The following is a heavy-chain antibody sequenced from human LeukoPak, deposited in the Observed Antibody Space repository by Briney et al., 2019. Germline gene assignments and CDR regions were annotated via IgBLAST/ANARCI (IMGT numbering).Heavy chain of an antibody. Sequence: SETLSLTCTVSGGSISRSSYSWSWIRQPPGKGLEWIGYIYYSGSTNYNPSLKSRVTISVDTSKNQFSLKLNSVTAADTAVYYCARGIAAAALFDYWGLGTLVTVSS. CDR2: IYYSGST. J-gene: IGHJ4*02. D-gene: IGHD6-13*01. CDR1: GGSISRSSYS. CDR3: ARGIAAAALFDY. V-gene: IGHV4-61*01.